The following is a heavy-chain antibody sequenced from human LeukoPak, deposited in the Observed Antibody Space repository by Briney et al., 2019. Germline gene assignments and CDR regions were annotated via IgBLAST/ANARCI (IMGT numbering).Heavy chain of an antibody. Sequence: GGSLRLSCAASGFILSNSAMTWVRQAPGKGLQWVSGIDTKGTRTYYADSVKGRFSISRDNAKNTLYMQMNSLRVDDTAVYYCVREASGVSSSAFDVWGQGTMVTVSS. CDR1: GFILSNSA. J-gene: IGHJ3*01. D-gene: IGHD1-26*01. CDR2: IDTKGTRT. CDR3: VREASGVSSSAFDV. V-gene: IGHV3-74*01.